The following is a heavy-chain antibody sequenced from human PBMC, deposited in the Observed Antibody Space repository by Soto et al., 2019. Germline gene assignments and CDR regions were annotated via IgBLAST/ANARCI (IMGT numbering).Heavy chain of an antibody. CDR2: IYYSGST. Sequence: QVQLQESGPGLVKPSQTLSLTCTVSGGSISSGDYYWSWIRQHPGKGLEWIGYIYYSGSTYYNPSLKSRVTISVDTSKNQFSLKLSSVTAADTAVYYCARWWSGSRQGFDPWGRGNLVTVSS. J-gene: IGHJ5*02. D-gene: IGHD3-3*01. CDR1: GGSISSGDYY. V-gene: IGHV4-31*03. CDR3: ARWWSGSRQGFDP.